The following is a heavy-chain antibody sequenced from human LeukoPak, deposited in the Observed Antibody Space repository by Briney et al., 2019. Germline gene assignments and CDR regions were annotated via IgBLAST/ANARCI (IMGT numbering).Heavy chain of an antibody. CDR3: AKGHSGYYFDY. CDR2: ISGSGGST. Sequence: GGSLRLSCAASGFTFSSYAISWVRQAPGKGLEWVSAISGSGGSTYYADSVKGRFTISRDNSKNTLYLQMNSLRTEDTAVYYCAKGHSGYYFDYWGQGTLVTVSS. CDR1: GFTFSSYA. J-gene: IGHJ4*02. V-gene: IGHV3-23*01. D-gene: IGHD5-12*01.